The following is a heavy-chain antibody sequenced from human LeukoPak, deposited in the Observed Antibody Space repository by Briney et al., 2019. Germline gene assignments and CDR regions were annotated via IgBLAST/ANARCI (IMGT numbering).Heavy chain of an antibody. Sequence: PGGSLRLSCAASGFTFDDYAMHWVRQAPGKGLEWVSGISWNSGSIGYADSVKGRFTISRDNAKNSLYLQMNSLRAEDTALYYCAKDTGIAAAGTIDYWGQGTLVTVSS. D-gene: IGHD6-13*01. J-gene: IGHJ4*02. CDR3: AKDTGIAAAGTIDY. V-gene: IGHV3-9*01. CDR2: ISWNSGSI. CDR1: GFTFDDYA.